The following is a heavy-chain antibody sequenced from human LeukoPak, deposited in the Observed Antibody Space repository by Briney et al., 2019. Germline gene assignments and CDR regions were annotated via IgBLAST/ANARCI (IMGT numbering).Heavy chain of an antibody. CDR2: ISSSGSTI. D-gene: IGHD3-22*01. CDR1: GFTFSSYE. Sequence: GGSLRLSCAASGFTFSSYEMNWVRQAPGKGLEWVSYISSSGSTIYYADSVKGRFTISRDNAKNSLYLQMNRLRAEDTAVYYCARDRRPYYYDSSGSDAFDIWGQGTMVTVSS. CDR3: ARDRRPYYYDSSGSDAFDI. V-gene: IGHV3-48*03. J-gene: IGHJ3*02.